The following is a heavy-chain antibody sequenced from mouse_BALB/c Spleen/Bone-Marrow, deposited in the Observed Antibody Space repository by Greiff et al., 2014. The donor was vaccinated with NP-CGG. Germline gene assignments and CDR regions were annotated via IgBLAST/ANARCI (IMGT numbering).Heavy chain of an antibody. D-gene: IGHD4-1*01. V-gene: IGHV14-3*02. CDR3: ASLTGTFDY. Sequence: VQLQQSGAELVKPGASVKLSCTASGFNIKDTYIHWVKQRPEQGLEWIGRIDPANEHTKYDPNFKGKATITADTSSNTAYLQLSSLTSEDTAVYYCASLTGTFDYWGQGSTLTVSS. CDR2: IDPANEHT. J-gene: IGHJ2*01. CDR1: GFNIKDTY.